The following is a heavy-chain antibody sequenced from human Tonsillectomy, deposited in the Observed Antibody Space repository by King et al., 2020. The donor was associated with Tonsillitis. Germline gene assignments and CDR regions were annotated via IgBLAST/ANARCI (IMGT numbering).Heavy chain of an antibody. V-gene: IGHV4-31*03. CDR3: ARSIGYDSSGWGAFDI. D-gene: IGHD3-22*01. CDR2: IYYSGST. CDR1: GGSISSGGYY. J-gene: IGHJ3*02. Sequence: VQLQESGPGLVKPSQTLSLTCTVSGGSISSGGYYWSWIRQHPGKGLEWIGYIYYSGSTYYNPSLKSRVTISVDTSKNQFSLKLSSLTAADTAVYYCARSIGYDSSGWGAFDIWGQGTMVTVSS.